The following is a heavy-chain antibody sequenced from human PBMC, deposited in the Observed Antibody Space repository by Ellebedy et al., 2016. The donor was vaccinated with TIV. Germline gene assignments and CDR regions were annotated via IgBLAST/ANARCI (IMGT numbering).Heavy chain of an antibody. CDR2: IAPRSLDT. V-gene: IGHV3-23*01. CDR3: AIDPSTAASY. CDR1: GFTFSNYA. D-gene: IGHD6-25*01. J-gene: IGHJ4*02. Sequence: GESLKISXAASGFTFSNYAMTWVRQAPGKGLEWVSTIAPRSLDTHYADSVKGRFTISRDDSKNRLYLQMDSLRAEDTAVYYCAIDPSTAASYWGQGTLVTVSS.